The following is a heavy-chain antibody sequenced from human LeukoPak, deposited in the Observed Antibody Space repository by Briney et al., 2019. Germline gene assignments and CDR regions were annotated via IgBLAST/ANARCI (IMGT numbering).Heavy chain of an antibody. CDR1: GFTFSSYS. V-gene: IGHV3-23*01. J-gene: IGHJ4*02. CDR3: AKGHYYGSGSLDY. D-gene: IGHD3-10*01. CDR2: IGGRDGST. Sequence: GGSLRLSCAASGFTFSSYSMSWVRQAPGKGLEWVSAIGGRDGSTYYADSVKGRFTISRDNSKNTLYVQMNSLRAEDTAVYYCAKGHYYGSGSLDYWGQGTLVTVSS.